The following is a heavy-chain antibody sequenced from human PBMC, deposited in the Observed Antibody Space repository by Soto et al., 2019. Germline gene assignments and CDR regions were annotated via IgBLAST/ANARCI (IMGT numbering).Heavy chain of an antibody. V-gene: IGHV3-23*01. CDR1: GFTFSSYA. D-gene: IGHD6-19*01. CDR2: ISGSGGST. J-gene: IGHJ6*02. Sequence: PGGSLRLSCAASGFTFSSYAMSWVRQAPGKGLKWVSAISGSGGSTYYADSVKGRFTISRDNSKNTLYLQMNSLRAEDTAVYYCARDLGSGWYGPNVYGMDVWGQGTTVTVSS. CDR3: ARDLGSGWYGPNVYGMDV.